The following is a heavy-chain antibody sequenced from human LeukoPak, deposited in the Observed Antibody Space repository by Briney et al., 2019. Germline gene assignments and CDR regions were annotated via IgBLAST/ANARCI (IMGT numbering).Heavy chain of an antibody. Sequence: GGSLRLSCAASGFTFSSYSMNWVRQAPGKGLEWVSSISSSSSYIYYADSVKGRFTISRDNAKNSLYLQMNSLRAEDTAVYYCARGYDSSGYYPDYWGQGTLVTVSS. V-gene: IGHV3-21*01. CDR2: ISSSSSYI. J-gene: IGHJ4*02. D-gene: IGHD3-22*01. CDR3: ARGYDSSGYYPDY. CDR1: GFTFSSYS.